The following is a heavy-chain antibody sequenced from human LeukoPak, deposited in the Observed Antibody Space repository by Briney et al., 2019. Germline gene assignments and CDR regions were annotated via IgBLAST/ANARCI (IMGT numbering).Heavy chain of an antibody. Sequence: GSSLIRPCSASGFTVRSLCMHWLRKATEKGLVWVSRINSDGSSTSYADSVKGRFTISRDNAKNTLYLQMNSLRAEDTAVYYCASFSTIGWGQGTLVTVSS. J-gene: IGHJ4*02. V-gene: IGHV3-74*01. D-gene: IGHD1-26*01. CDR1: GFTVRSLC. CDR2: INSDGSST. CDR3: ASFSTIG.